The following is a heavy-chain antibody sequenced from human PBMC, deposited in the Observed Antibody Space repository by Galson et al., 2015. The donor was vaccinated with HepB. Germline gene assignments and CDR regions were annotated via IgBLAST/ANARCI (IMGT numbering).Heavy chain of an antibody. D-gene: IGHD3-10*01. CDR1: GYTFTTYG. Sequence: SVKVSCKASGYTFTTYGINWVRQAPGQGLEWLGRVNPYSGRTNYAQKFQDRVTMTADTSKNQFSLKLTSVTAADTAVYYCARAKEGRGYFDYWGQGTLVTVSS. J-gene: IGHJ4*02. V-gene: IGHV1-18*01. CDR3: ARAKEGRGYFDY. CDR2: VNPYSGRT.